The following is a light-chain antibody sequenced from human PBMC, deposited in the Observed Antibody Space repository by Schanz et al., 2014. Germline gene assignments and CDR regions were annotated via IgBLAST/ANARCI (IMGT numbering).Light chain of an antibody. V-gene: IGKV3-15*01. CDR3: QQYNNWPPGT. CDR2: GAS. Sequence: EIVMTQSPATLSVSPGESATLSCRASQSVRSNLAWYQQKPGQAPRLLIYGASTRATGIPARFSGSGSGTEFTLTISSLQSEDFAVYYCQQYNNWPPGTFGQGTKVEIK. J-gene: IGKJ1*01. CDR1: QSVRSN.